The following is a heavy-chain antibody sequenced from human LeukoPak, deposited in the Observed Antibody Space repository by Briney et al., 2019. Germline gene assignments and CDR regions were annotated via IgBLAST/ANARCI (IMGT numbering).Heavy chain of an antibody. J-gene: IGHJ6*02. V-gene: IGHV3-21*01. D-gene: IGHD6-13*01. CDR1: GFTFSSYS. Sequence: PGGSLRLTCAASGFTFSSYSMNWVRQAPGKGLEWVSSISSSSSYIYYADSVKGRFTISRDNAKNSLYLQMNSLRAEDTAVYYCARDGEAAAEYYYGMDVWGQGTTVTVSS. CDR2: ISSSSSYI. CDR3: ARDGEAAAEYYYGMDV.